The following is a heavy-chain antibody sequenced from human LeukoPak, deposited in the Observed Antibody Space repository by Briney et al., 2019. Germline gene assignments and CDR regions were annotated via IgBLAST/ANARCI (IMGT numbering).Heavy chain of an antibody. CDR3: ARGGREVPDY. V-gene: IGHV4-34*01. Sequence: SETLSLTCTVSGGSISSYYWSWIRQPPGKGLEWIGEINHSGSTNYNPSLKSRVTISVDTSKNQFSLKLSSVTAADTAVYYCARGGREVPDYWGQGTLVTVSS. J-gene: IGHJ4*02. CDR2: INHSGST. CDR1: GGSISSYY.